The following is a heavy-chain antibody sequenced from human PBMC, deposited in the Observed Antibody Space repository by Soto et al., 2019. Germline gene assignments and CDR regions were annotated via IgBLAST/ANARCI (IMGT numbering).Heavy chain of an antibody. CDR3: ARDGAYCTSYNCRGDGFDI. V-gene: IGHV4-39*01. Sequence: SETLSLTCTVSGGSISSSSYYWGWTRQPPGKGLEWIGSIYYSGSTYYNPSLKSRVTISVDTPKNQFSLKLRSVTAADTAVYYCARDGAYCTSYNCRGDGFDIWGQGTMVT. J-gene: IGHJ3*02. CDR1: GGSISSSSYY. CDR2: IYYSGST. D-gene: IGHD2-8*01.